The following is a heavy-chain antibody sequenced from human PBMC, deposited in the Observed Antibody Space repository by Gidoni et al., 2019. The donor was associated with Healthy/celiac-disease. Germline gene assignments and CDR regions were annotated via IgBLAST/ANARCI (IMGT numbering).Heavy chain of an antibody. CDR3: ARVVYDILTGYSQYYFDY. CDR2: IYYSGST. CDR1: GGSVSSGRSS. J-gene: IGHJ4*02. D-gene: IGHD3-9*01. Sequence: QVQLQESGPGLVKPSETLSLTCTASGGSVSSGRSSWSWIRQPPGKGLEWIGYIYYSGSTNYNPSLKSRVTISVDTSKNQFSLKLSSVTAADTAVYYCARVVYDILTGYSQYYFDYWGQGTLVTVSS. V-gene: IGHV4-61*01.